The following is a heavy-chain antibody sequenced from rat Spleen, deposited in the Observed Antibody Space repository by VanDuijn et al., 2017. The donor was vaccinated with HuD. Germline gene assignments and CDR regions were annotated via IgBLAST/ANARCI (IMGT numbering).Heavy chain of an antibody. Sequence: EVQLVESGGGLVQPGGSLKLSCAASGFTFSRSAMAWVRQAPAKGLEWVAYISPGGGSTYYRDSVKGRFTISRDNAKSTLYLQMDSLRSEDTATYYCTTDRLGADYFDYWGQGVMVTVSS. V-gene: IGHV5-27*01. CDR1: GFTFSRSA. J-gene: IGHJ2*01. CDR3: TTDRLGADYFDY. D-gene: IGHD5-1*01. CDR2: ISPGGGST.